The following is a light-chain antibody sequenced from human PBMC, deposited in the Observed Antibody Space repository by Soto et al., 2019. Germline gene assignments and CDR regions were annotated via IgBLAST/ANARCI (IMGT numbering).Light chain of an antibody. CDR1: SSDVGGYNY. Sequence: QSVLTQPASVSGSPGQSITISCTGTSSDVGGYNYVSWYQQHPGKAPKLMIYEVTNRPSGVPDRFSGSKSATSASLAITGLQAEDEADYYCQSYDSSLTGSGVFGGGTKLTVL. V-gene: IGLV2-14*01. J-gene: IGLJ3*02. CDR3: QSYDSSLTGSGV. CDR2: EVT.